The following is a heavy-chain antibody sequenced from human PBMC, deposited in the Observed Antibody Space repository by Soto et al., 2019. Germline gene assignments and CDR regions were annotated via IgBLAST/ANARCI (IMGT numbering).Heavy chain of an antibody. CDR1: GYTFTSYA. V-gene: IGHV1-3*05. CDR2: INSGNGST. CDR3: ARDHPYYYYGMDV. J-gene: IGHJ6*02. Sequence: QVQLVQSGAEEKKPGASVKVSCKASGYTFTSYAMHWVRQAPGQRLEWMGWINSGNGSTKYSQKFQGRVTITRDTSASTAYMELSSLRSEDTAVYYCARDHPYYYYGMDVWGQGTTVTSSS.